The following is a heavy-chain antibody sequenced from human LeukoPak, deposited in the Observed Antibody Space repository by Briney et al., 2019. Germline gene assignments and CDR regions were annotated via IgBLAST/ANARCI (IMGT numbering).Heavy chain of an antibody. Sequence: SETLSLTCTVSGGSISSSSYYWGWLRQPPGQGLEWIGSIYYSGSTYYNPSLKSRVTISVDTSKNQFSLKLSSVTAADTAVYYCARPLRGAAAGPDFDYWGQGTLVTVSS. CDR2: IYYSGST. J-gene: IGHJ4*02. CDR3: ARPLRGAAAGPDFDY. V-gene: IGHV4-39*01. CDR1: GGSISSSSYY. D-gene: IGHD6-13*01.